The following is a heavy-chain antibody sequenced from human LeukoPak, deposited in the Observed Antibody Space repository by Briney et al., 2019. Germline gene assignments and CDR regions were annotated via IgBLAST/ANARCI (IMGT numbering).Heavy chain of an antibody. Sequence: PGGPLRLSGAASGFTFSNAWMSWVRQAPGKGLEWVGRIKSKTDGGTTDYAAPVKGRFTISRDDSKNTLYLQMNSLKTEDTAVYYCTTGLIFGVGEGYFDYWGQGTLVTVSS. V-gene: IGHV3-15*01. CDR3: TTGLIFGVGEGYFDY. CDR1: GFTFSNAW. J-gene: IGHJ4*02. CDR2: IKSKTDGGTT. D-gene: IGHD3-3*02.